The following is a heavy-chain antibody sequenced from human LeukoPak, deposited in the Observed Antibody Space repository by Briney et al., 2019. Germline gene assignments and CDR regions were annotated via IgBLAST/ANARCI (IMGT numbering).Heavy chain of an antibody. Sequence: AASVKVSCKASGYIFTDYYLHWVRQAPGQGLEWMAIINPSGGRTSYAQKFQGRVTMTRDTSTSTVYMELSSLRSEDTAVYYCARDQRYYDSSGHLDYWGQGTLVTVSS. CDR1: GYIFTDYY. CDR3: ARDQRYYDSSGHLDY. V-gene: IGHV1-46*01. CDR2: INPSGGRT. J-gene: IGHJ4*02. D-gene: IGHD3-22*01.